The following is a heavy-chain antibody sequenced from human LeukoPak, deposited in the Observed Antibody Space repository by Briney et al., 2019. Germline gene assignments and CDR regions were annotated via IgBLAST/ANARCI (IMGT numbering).Heavy chain of an antibody. CDR2: IRPDGSNK. CDR3: AKGGRGDYAPIDY. D-gene: IGHD4-17*01. V-gene: IGHV3-30*02. CDR1: GFTFSSYG. Sequence: PGGSLRLSCAASGFTFSSYGMHWVRQAPGKGLEWVAFIRPDGSNKYYADSVKGRFTISGDNSKNTLYLQMNSLRAEDTAVYYCAKGGRGDYAPIDYWGQGTLVIVSS. J-gene: IGHJ4*02.